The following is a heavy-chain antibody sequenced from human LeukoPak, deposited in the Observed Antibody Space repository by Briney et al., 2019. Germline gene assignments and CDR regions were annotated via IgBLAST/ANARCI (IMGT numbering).Heavy chain of an antibody. CDR3: AKDFTSGWTADLFDY. D-gene: IGHD6-19*01. V-gene: IGHV3-30*18. Sequence: SWRSLRLSCAASGFTFSSYGMHWVRQAPGKGLEWVAVISYDGSNKYYADSVKGRFTISRDNYKNTLYLQMNSLRAEDTAVYYCAKDFTSGWTADLFDYWGQGTLVTVSS. J-gene: IGHJ4*02. CDR2: ISYDGSNK. CDR1: GFTFSSYG.